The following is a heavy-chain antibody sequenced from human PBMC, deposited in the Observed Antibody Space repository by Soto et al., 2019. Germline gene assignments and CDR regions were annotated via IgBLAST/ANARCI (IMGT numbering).Heavy chain of an antibody. J-gene: IGHJ4*02. Sequence: SETLSLTCTVSGGSISSYYWSWIRQPPGKGLEWIGYIYYSGSTNYNPSLKSRVTISVDTSKNQLSLKLSSVTAADTAVYYCGRGTDYYGSGSYYFARYRIFDYWGQGTLVTVSS. CDR3: GRGTDYYGSGSYYFARYRIFDY. D-gene: IGHD3-10*01. CDR1: GGSISSYY. CDR2: IYYSGST. V-gene: IGHV4-59*01.